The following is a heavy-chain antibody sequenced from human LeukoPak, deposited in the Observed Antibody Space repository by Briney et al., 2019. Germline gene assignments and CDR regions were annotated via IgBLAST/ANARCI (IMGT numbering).Heavy chain of an antibody. CDR3: ARVGIAAAEDYYYYYMDV. J-gene: IGHJ6*03. CDR2: ISSSSSYI. V-gene: IGHV3-21*01. Sequence: PGGSLRLSCAASGFTFSSYTMNWVRQAPGKGLQSVSSISSSSSYIYYADSVEGRFTISRDNARNSLFLQMNSLRAEDTAVYYCARVGIAAAEDYYYYYMDVWGKGTTVTISS. CDR1: GFTFSSYT. D-gene: IGHD6-13*01.